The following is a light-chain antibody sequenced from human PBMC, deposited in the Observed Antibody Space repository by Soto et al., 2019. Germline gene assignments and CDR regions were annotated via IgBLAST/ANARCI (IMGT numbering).Light chain of an antibody. V-gene: IGKV3-11*01. J-gene: IGKJ4*01. CDR1: QSVSSY. CDR3: QQRSNWPPLT. Sequence: EIVLTQSPATLSFSPGERATLSCRASQSVSSYLAWYQQKPGQAPRLLIYDASNRATGIPARFSGSGSGTDFILTISSLEPEDFAVYYCQQRSNWPPLTFGGGTKVEIK. CDR2: DAS.